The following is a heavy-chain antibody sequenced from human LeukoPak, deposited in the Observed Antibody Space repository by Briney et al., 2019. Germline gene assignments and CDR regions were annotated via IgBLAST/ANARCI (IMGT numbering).Heavy chain of an antibody. CDR1: GGSISSGGYS. J-gene: IGHJ5*02. D-gene: IGHD2-2*01. CDR3: ARDPLRGAGYCSSTSCYDNWFDP. Sequence: SQTLSLTCAVSGGSISSGGYSWSWIRQPPGKGLEWIGYIYHSGTTYYNPSLKSRVTISVDTSKNQFSLKLSSVTAADTAVYYCARDPLRGAGYCSSTSCYDNWFDPWGQGTLVTVSS. V-gene: IGHV4-30-2*01. CDR2: IYHSGTT.